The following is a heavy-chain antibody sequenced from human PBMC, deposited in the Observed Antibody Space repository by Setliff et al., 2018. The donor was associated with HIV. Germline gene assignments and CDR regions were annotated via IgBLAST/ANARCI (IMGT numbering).Heavy chain of an antibody. Sequence: ETLSLTCSISGGSISFYYWNWLRQTLGKGLEWIAYTFDNGNTHYNPSLESRVTLSLDTSRNHFSLRLASVTAADTAVYYCARGPPFAFWGQGLLVTVSS. CDR2: TFDNGNT. CDR1: GGSISFYY. J-gene: IGHJ4*02. V-gene: IGHV4-59*01. CDR3: ARGPPFAF.